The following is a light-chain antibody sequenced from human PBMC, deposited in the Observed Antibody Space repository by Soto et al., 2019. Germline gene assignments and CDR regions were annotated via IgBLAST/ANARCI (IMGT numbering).Light chain of an antibody. J-gene: IGKJ1*01. V-gene: IGKV3-15*01. Sequence: EIVMTQSPATLSVSPGERATLSCRASQSVSSNLAWYQQKPGQAPRLLIYGASTRATGIPARFSGSGSGTEFTLTISRLEPEDFAVYYCQQYGSSRTFGQGTKV. CDR1: QSVSSN. CDR3: QQYGSSRT. CDR2: GAS.